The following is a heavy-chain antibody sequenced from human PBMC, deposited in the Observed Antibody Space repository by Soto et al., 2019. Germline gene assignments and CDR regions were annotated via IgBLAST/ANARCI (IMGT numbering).Heavy chain of an antibody. Sequence: QVQLVESGGGVVQPGRSLRLSCAASGFTFSSYGMHWVREAPGKGLEWVAVIWYDGSNKYYADSVKGRFTISRDNSKNTLYLQMNSLRAEDTAVYYCARDKRVGATALGYWGQGTLVTVSS. J-gene: IGHJ4*02. D-gene: IGHD1-26*01. CDR2: IWYDGSNK. CDR1: GFTFSSYG. V-gene: IGHV3-33*01. CDR3: ARDKRVGATALGY.